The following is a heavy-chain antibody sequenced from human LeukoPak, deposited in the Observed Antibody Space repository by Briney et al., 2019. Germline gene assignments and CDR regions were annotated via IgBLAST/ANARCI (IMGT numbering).Heavy chain of an antibody. CDR3: ARMDWGAFDS. CDR1: GGSISSGSYY. V-gene: IGHV4-61*02. D-gene: IGHD3-10*01. J-gene: IGHJ3*02. CDR2: IYTSGST. Sequence: SETLSLTCTVSGGSISSGSYYWSWIRQPAGKGLEWIGRIYTSGSTNYNPSLKSRVTISVDTSKNQFSLKLSSVTAADTAVYYCARMDWGAFDSWGQGTMVTVPS.